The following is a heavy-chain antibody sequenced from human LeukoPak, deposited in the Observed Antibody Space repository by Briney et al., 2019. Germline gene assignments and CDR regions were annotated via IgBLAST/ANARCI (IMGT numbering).Heavy chain of an antibody. CDR3: ARNSRHGYNPLGY. D-gene: IGHD5-24*01. CDR2: IYYSGST. Sequence: SETLSLTCTVSGGSISSSSYYWGWIRQPPGKGLEWIGSIYYSGSTYYNPSLKSRVTISVDTSKNQFSLKLSSVTAADTAIYYCARNSRHGYNPLGYRGQGTLVTVSS. J-gene: IGHJ4*02. V-gene: IGHV4-39*01. CDR1: GGSISSSSYY.